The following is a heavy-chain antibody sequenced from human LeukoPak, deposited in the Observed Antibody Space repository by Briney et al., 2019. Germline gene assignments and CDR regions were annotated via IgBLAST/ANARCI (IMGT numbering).Heavy chain of an antibody. Sequence: PGGSLRLSCAASGFTFSSCAMSWVRQAPGKGLEWVSAISDSGGSTYYADSVKGRFTISRDTSKNTLFLQMNSLRVEDTAVYYCAVGDYADYWGQGTLVTVSS. CDR1: GFTFSSCA. D-gene: IGHD2-15*01. V-gene: IGHV3-23*01. J-gene: IGHJ4*02. CDR2: ISDSGGST. CDR3: AVGDYADY.